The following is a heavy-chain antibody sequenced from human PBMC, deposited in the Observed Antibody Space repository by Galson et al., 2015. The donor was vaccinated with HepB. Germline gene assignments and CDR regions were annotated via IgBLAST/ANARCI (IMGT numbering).Heavy chain of an antibody. J-gene: IGHJ4*02. CDR2: ISSSSSTI. Sequence: SLRLSCAASGFTFSSYSMNWVRQAPGKGLEWVSYISSSSSTIYYADSVKGRFTISRDNAKNSLYLQMNSLRAEDTAVYYCASLAAAGHFDYWGQGTLVTVSS. CDR3: ASLAAAGHFDY. D-gene: IGHD6-13*01. CDR1: GFTFSSYS. V-gene: IGHV3-48*01.